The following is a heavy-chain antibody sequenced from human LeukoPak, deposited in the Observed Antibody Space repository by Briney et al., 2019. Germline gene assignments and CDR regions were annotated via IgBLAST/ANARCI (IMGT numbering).Heavy chain of an antibody. CDR1: GFTFSSYA. CDR3: AKDLRDCTNGVCPGGY. CDR2: ITGSGGST. Sequence: PGGSLRLSCAASGFTFSSYAMSWVRQAAGKGLEWVSAITGSGGSTYYADSVKGRFTISRDNSKNTLYLQMNSLRAEDTAVYYCAKDLRDCTNGVCPGGYWGQGTLVTVSS. D-gene: IGHD2-8*01. V-gene: IGHV3-23*01. J-gene: IGHJ4*02.